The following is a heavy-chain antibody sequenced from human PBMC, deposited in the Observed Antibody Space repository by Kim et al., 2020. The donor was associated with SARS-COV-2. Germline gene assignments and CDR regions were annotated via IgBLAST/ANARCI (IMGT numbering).Heavy chain of an antibody. CDR3: ARGEPDYYGSGSYWGGSDVPYYYYGMDV. CDR1: GFTFSSYS. D-gene: IGHD3-10*01. J-gene: IGHJ6*02. CDR2: ISSSSSTI. Sequence: GGSLRLSCAASGFTFSSYSMNWVRQAPGKGLEWVSYISSSSSTIYYADSVKGRFTISRDNAKNSLYLQMNSLRAEDTAVYYCARGEPDYYGSGSYWGGSDVPYYYYGMDVWGQGTTVTVSS. V-gene: IGHV3-48*04.